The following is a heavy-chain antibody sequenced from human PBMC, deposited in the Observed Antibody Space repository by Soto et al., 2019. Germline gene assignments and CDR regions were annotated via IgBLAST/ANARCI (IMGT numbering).Heavy chain of an antibody. D-gene: IGHD4-17*01. CDR3: ARVRRYGDYEERHWFDP. CDR2: IYYSGST. J-gene: IGHJ5*02. V-gene: IGHV4-59*12. CDR1: GGSMISYY. Sequence: SETLSLTCTVSGGSMISYYWSWIRQPPGKGLEWIGYIYYSGSTYYNPSLKSRVTISVDTSKNQFSLKLSSVTAADTAVYYCARVRRYGDYEERHWFDPWGQGTLVTVSS.